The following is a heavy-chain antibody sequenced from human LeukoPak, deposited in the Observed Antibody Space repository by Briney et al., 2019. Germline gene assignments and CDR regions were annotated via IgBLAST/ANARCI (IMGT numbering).Heavy chain of an antibody. D-gene: IGHD5-12*01. V-gene: IGHV3-72*01. CDR3: ASNVDSGVDV. CDR2: IRNKANSYTT. CDR1: GFSFSGYA. Sequence: GGSLRLSCAASGFSFSGYAMHWVRQAPGKGLEWVGRIRNKANSYTTEYVASVKGRFTISRDDSKNSLSLQMNGLKTEDTAMYYCASNVDSGVDVWGQGKMVTVSS. J-gene: IGHJ3*01.